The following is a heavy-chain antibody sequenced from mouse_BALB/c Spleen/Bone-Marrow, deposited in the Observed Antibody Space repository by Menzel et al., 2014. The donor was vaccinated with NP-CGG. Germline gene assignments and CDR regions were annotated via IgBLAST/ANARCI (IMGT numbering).Heavy chain of an antibody. CDR3: ASYYYGRAWFAY. D-gene: IGHD1-1*01. V-gene: IGHV14-3*02. CDR1: GFNIKDTY. J-gene: IGHJ3*01. CDR2: IDPANGNT. Sequence: VQLKESGAELVKPGASVKLSCTASGFNIKDTYMHWVKQRPEQGLEWIGRIDPANGNTKYDPEFQDKATITADTSSNSAYLQLSSLTSENTAVYYCASYYYGRAWFAYWGQGTLVTVSA.